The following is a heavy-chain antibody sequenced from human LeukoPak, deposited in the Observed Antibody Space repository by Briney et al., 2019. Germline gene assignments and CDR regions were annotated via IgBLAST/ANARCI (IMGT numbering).Heavy chain of an antibody. CDR1: GGSISSYY. CDR3: ARLLTRGYSSSWYTYYGMDV. CDR2: IYYSGST. D-gene: IGHD6-13*01. V-gene: IGHV4-59*08. Sequence: SETLSLTCTVSGGSISSYYWSWIRQPPGKGLEWIGYIYYSGSTIYNPSLKSRVTISVDTSKNQFSLKLSSVTAADTAVYYCARLLTRGYSSSWYTYYGMDVWGQGTTVTVSS. J-gene: IGHJ6*02.